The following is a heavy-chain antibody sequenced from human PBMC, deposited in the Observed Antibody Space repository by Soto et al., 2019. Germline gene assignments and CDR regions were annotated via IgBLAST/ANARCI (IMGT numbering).Heavy chain of an antibody. CDR2: INPSGGST. J-gene: IGHJ6*02. V-gene: IGHV1-46*01. CDR1: GYTFTSYY. CDR3: AGPLRFLEWFTYYGMDV. D-gene: IGHD3-3*01. Sequence: ASVKVSCKASGYTFTSYYMHWVRQAPGLGLEWMGIINPSGGSTSYAQKFQGRVTMTRDTSTSTVYMELSSLRSEDTAVYYCAGPLRFLEWFTYYGMDVWGQGTTVTVSS.